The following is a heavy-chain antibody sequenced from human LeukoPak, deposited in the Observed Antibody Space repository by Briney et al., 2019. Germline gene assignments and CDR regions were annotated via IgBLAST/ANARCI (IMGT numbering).Heavy chain of an antibody. CDR3: SVLYSSSTDY. D-gene: IGHD6-13*01. CDR2: IIPIFGTA. V-gene: IGHV1-69*06. CDR1: GGTFTSYA. J-gene: IGHJ4*02. Sequence: ASLTVSCMASGGTFTSYAVSWVRQAPGQGLEWMGGIIPIFGTANYAQKFQGRVTITADKSTSTAYMELSSLRSEDTAVYYCSVLYSSSTDYWGQGTLVAVSS.